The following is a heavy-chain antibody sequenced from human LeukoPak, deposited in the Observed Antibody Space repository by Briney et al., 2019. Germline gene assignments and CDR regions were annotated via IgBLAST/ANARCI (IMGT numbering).Heavy chain of an antibody. CDR3: AREKGWFGAYYYYYYGMDV. D-gene: IGHD3-10*01. CDR1: GFTFSNYI. V-gene: IGHV3-7*01. CDR2: IKQDGSEK. Sequence: PGGSLRLSCAASGFTFSNYIINWVRQAPGKGLEWVANIKQDGSEKYYVDSVKGRFTISRDNAKNSLYLQMNSLRAEDTAVYYCAREKGWFGAYYYYYYGMDVWGQGTTVTVSS. J-gene: IGHJ6*02.